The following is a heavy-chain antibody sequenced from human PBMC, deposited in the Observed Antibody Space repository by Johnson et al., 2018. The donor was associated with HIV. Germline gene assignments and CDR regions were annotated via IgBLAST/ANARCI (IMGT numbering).Heavy chain of an antibody. D-gene: IGHD3-16*01. Sequence: VLLVESGGGVVRRGGSLRLSCAASGFTFDDYGMSWVRQAPGKGLEWVSGINWNGGSTGYAGSVKGRFTISRDNAKNSLYLQMNSLRAEDTALYYCARDRGYVWGVTGDASDIWGQGTMVTVSS. CDR3: ARDRGYVWGVTGDASDI. CDR1: GFTFDDYG. CDR2: INWNGGST. V-gene: IGHV3-20*04. J-gene: IGHJ3*02.